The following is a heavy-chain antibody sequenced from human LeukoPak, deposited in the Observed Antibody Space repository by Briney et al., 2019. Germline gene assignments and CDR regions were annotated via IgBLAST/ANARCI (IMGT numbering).Heavy chain of an antibody. V-gene: IGHV4-38-2*02. J-gene: IGHJ3*02. CDR2: ISQSGNT. D-gene: IGHD3-9*01. CDR1: GYSISSGYD. Sequence: SETLSLTCTVSGYSISSGYDWGWMRQAPGKGLEWLGSISQSGNTYNNPSLKSRVTISVDTSKNQFSLKLSSVTAADTAVYYCARVLRYLGASGAFDIWGQGTMVTVSS. CDR3: ARVLRYLGASGAFDI.